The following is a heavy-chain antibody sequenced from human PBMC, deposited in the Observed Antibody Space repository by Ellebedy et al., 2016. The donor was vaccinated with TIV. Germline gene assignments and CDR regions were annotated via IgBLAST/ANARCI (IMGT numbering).Heavy chain of an antibody. CDR2: INHSGST. CDR1: GGSFSGYY. J-gene: IGHJ4*02. D-gene: IGHD5-24*01. Sequence: GSLRLSXAVYGGSFSGYYWSWIRQPPGKGLEWIGEINHSGSTNYNPSLKSRVTISVDTSKNQFSLNLSSVTAADTAVYYCARGWGNGYKYTLGYWGQGSLVTVSS. CDR3: ARGWGNGYKYTLGY. V-gene: IGHV4-34*01.